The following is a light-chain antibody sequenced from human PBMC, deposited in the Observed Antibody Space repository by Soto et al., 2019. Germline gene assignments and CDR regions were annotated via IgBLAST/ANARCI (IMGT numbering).Light chain of an antibody. V-gene: IGKV1-33*01. J-gene: IGKJ4*01. Sequence: DIQMTQSPSSLSASVGDRVTITCQASQDISNYLNWYQQKPGKAPKLLIYDASNLETGVPSRFSGRGSGTYFTFTISSLQPEDIATYYCQQYDNLPLTFGGGTKVEIK. CDR2: DAS. CDR3: QQYDNLPLT. CDR1: QDISNY.